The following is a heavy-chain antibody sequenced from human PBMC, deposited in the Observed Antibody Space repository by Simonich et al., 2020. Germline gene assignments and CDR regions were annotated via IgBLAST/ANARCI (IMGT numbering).Heavy chain of an antibody. CDR2: NNPKSGGT. CDR1: GYTFTGYY. Sequence: QVQLVQSGAEVKKPGASVKVSCKASGYTFTGYYVHWVRQAPGQGREWMGWNNPKSGGTNYAQKFQGRVTMTRDTAISTAYMELSRLRSDDTAVYYCARAFYSGSYSFDPWGQGTLVTVSS. J-gene: IGHJ5*02. CDR3: ARAFYSGSYSFDP. V-gene: IGHV1-2*02. D-gene: IGHD1-26*01.